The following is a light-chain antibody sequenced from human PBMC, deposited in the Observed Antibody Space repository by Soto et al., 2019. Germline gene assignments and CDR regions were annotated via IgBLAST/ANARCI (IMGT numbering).Light chain of an antibody. J-gene: IGKJ2*01. CDR3: QQYNDWPPYT. Sequence: EIVMTQSPATLSVSPGDRATLSCRASQSVSSNLAWYQQKPGQAPRLLIYGASTRATGIPARFSGSGSGTDYTLTISRLQSEYFEVYYCQQYNDWPPYTFGQGTNREIK. CDR1: QSVSSN. V-gene: IGKV3-15*01. CDR2: GAS.